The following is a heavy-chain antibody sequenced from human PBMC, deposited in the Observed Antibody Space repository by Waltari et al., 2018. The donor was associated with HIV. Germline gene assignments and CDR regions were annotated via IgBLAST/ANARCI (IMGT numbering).Heavy chain of an antibody. D-gene: IGHD6-13*01. V-gene: IGHV4-39*07. CDR3: ARDRGSSSWFYD. CDR2: IYYSGST. J-gene: IGHJ5*02. CDR1: GGSISSSSYY. Sequence: QLQLQESGPGLVKPLETLSLTCTVPGGSISSSSYYWGWIRQPPGKGLEWIGIIYYSGSTYYNPSLKSRATISVDTSKNQFSLKLNSVTAADTAVYYWARDRGSSSWFYDWGQGTLVIVSS.